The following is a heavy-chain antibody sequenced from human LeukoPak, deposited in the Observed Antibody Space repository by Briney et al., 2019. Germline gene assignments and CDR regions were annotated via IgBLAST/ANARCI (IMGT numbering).Heavy chain of an antibody. Sequence: PSETLSLTCTVSGGSISSSSYYWGWIRQPPGKGLEWIGEINHSGSTNYNPSLKSRVTISVDTSKNQFSLKLSSVTAADTAVYYCARAGTYDYVWGSYRQVDYWGQGTLVTVSS. D-gene: IGHD3-16*02. CDR2: INHSGST. CDR3: ARAGTYDYVWGSYRQVDY. CDR1: GGSISSSSYY. J-gene: IGHJ4*02. V-gene: IGHV4-39*07.